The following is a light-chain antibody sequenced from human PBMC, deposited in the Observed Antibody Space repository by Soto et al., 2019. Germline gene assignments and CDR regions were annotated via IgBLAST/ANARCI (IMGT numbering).Light chain of an antibody. CDR3: QQYNNWPWT. J-gene: IGKJ1*01. Sequence: IVMTQSPATLSVSPGERATLSCMASQSVSSNLAWYQQKPGQAPRLLIYSASRRATGFPARFSGSGSGTDFTLTISSLQSEDFAVYYCQQYNNWPWTFGQGTKVDI. CDR1: QSVSSN. V-gene: IGKV3-15*01. CDR2: SAS.